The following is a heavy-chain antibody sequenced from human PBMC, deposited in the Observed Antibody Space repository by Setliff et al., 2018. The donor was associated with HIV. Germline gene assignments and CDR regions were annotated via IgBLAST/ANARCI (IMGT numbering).Heavy chain of an antibody. CDR3: ARESRNDFWSGYYRTFDI. J-gene: IGHJ3*02. V-gene: IGHV4-31*03. CDR1: GGSISSGGYY. CDR2: IYYSGST. D-gene: IGHD3-3*01. Sequence: SETLSLTCTVSGGSISSGGYYWSWIRQHPGKGLEWIGYIYYSGSTYYNPSLKSRVTISVDTSKSQFSLKLSSVTAADTAMYFCARESRNDFWSGYYRTFDIWGQGTMVTVSS.